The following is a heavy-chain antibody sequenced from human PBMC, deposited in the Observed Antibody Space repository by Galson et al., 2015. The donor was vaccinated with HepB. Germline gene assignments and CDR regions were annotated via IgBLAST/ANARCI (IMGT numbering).Heavy chain of an antibody. J-gene: IGHJ5*02. CDR1: GYTFTSYG. Sequence: SVKVSCKASGYTFTSYGISWVRQAPGQGLEWMGWISAYNGNTNYAQKLQGRVTMTTDTSTSTAYMELRSLRSDDTAVYYCARGEGYGDYPGPFDPWGQGTLVTVSS. D-gene: IGHD4-17*01. V-gene: IGHV1-18*01. CDR3: ARGEGYGDYPGPFDP. CDR2: ISAYNGNT.